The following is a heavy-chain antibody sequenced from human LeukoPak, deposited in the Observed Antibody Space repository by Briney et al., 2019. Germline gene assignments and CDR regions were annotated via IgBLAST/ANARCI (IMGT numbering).Heavy chain of an antibody. V-gene: IGHV4-34*01. CDR2: INHSGST. D-gene: IGHD6-13*01. Sequence: SETLSLTCAVYGGSFSGYYWSWIRQPPGKGLEWIGEINHSGSTNYNPSLKSRVTISVDTSKNQFSLKLSSVTAADTAVYYCARSGGSWTYDAFDIWGQGTMVTVSS. J-gene: IGHJ3*02. CDR3: ARSGGSWTYDAFDI. CDR1: GGSFSGYY.